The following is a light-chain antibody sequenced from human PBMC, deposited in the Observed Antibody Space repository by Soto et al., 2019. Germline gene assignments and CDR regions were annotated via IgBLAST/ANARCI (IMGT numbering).Light chain of an antibody. CDR3: RSYTSISPRV. J-gene: IGLJ3*02. Sequence: QSALTQPASVSGSPGQSITISCTGTSSDVGSYNYVSWYQQHPGKAPKLMIYEVSNRPSGVSNRFSGSKSGNTASLPISGLQAEDEANYYFRSYTSISPRVFAGGTQLTVL. CDR1: SSDVGSYNY. CDR2: EVS. V-gene: IGLV2-14*01.